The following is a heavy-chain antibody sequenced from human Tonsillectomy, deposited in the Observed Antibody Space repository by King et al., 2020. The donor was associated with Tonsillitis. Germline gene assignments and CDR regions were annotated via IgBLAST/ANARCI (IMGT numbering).Heavy chain of an antibody. J-gene: IGHJ4*02. Sequence: QLQESGPGLVKPSETLSLTCTVSGGSLSRYYWSWIRQSPGKGLECMGYIYYIGSTNYNPSFQSRVTMSVDTSKNQFSLRLASVTAADTAVYYCARRGEYYDSYYLDYWGQGALVAVSS. CDR1: GGSLSRYY. V-gene: IGHV4-59*08. D-gene: IGHD3-22*01. CDR2: IYYIGST. CDR3: ARRGEYYDSYYLDY.